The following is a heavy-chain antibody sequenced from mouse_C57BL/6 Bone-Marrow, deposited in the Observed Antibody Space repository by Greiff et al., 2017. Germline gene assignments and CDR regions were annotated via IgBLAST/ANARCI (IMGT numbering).Heavy chain of an antibody. CDR2: IDPENGDT. CDR1: GFNIKDDY. D-gene: IGHD2-2*01. V-gene: IGHV14-4*01. CDR3: TTMVTPFAY. Sequence: EVQLKESGAELVRPGASVKLSCTASGFNIKDDYMHWVKQRPEQGLEWIGWIDPENGDTEYASKFQGKATITADTSSNTAYLQLSSLTSEDTAVYYCTTMVTPFAYWGQGTLVTVSA. J-gene: IGHJ3*01.